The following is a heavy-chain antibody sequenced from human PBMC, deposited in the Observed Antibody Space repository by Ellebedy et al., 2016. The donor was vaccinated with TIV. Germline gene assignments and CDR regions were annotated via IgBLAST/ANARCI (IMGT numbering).Heavy chain of an antibody. CDR2: ISAYNGNT. Sequence: AASVKVSCKASGGTFSSYAVSWVRQAPGQGLEWMGWISAYNGNTNYAQKLQGRVTMTTDTSTSTVYMELSSLRSEDTAVYYCARRLEEVWFDPWGQGTLVTVSS. CDR3: ARRLEEVWFDP. CDR1: GGTFSSYA. V-gene: IGHV1-18*01. J-gene: IGHJ5*02.